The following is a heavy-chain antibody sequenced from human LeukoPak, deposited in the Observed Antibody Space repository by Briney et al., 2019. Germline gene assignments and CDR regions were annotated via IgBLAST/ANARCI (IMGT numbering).Heavy chain of an antibody. V-gene: IGHV1-2*02. Sequence: ASVKVSCKASGYTFTGYYMHWVRQAPGQGLEWMGWINPNSGGTNYAQKFQGRVTMTRDTSISTAYMELSRLRSDDTAVYYCARDRWGYYDSSGYYYDYWGQGTPVTVSS. CDR1: GYTFTGYY. CDR3: ARDRWGYYDSSGYYYDY. CDR2: INPNSGGT. J-gene: IGHJ4*02. D-gene: IGHD3-22*01.